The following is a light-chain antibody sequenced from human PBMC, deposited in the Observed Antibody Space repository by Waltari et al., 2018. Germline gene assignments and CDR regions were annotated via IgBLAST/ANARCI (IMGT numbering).Light chain of an antibody. Sequence: QTVVTQEPSFSVSPGGTVTLHCGLSSGSVSTTYYPSWYQQTPGQAPRTLIFSTNIRSSGVPDRFSGSILGNKAALTITGAQADDESDYYCVLYMGSGIRVFGGGTKLTVL. V-gene: IGLV8-61*01. CDR3: VLYMGSGIRV. J-gene: IGLJ3*02. CDR1: SGSVSTTYY. CDR2: STN.